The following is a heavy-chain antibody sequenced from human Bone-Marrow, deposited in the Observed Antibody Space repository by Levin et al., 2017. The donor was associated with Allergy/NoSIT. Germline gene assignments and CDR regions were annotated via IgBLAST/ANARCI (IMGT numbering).Heavy chain of an antibody. CDR3: TKMEQQLLKGAFDL. CDR2: IIGSGDDT. Sequence: GGSLRLSCEASGFTSRFYAMSWVRQAPGKGLEWVSGIIGSGDDTSYIDSVKGRFIISRDESKNTPYLQMNGLRAEDTATYYCTKMEQQLLKGAFDLWGRGTLVTVSS. CDR1: GFTSRFYA. V-gene: IGHV3-23*01. D-gene: IGHD1-26*01. J-gene: IGHJ2*01.